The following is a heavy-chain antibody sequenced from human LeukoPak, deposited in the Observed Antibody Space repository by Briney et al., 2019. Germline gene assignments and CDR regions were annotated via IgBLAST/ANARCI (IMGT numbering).Heavy chain of an antibody. CDR2: ISGSGGST. CDR1: GFTFSSYA. CDR3: AKDRGWPHPHNWFVP. J-gene: IGHJ5*02. Sequence: ARSLRLSCAASGFTFSSYAISWVRQAPGKGREWVSAISGSGGSTYYADSVKGRFTIYRDNSKNTLYLQMNSLRAEDTAVYYCAKDRGWPHPHNWFVPWGQGTLVTVSS. V-gene: IGHV3-23*01. D-gene: IGHD6-19*01.